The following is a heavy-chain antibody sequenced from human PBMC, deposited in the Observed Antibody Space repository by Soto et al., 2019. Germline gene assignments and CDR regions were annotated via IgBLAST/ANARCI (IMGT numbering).Heavy chain of an antibody. J-gene: IGHJ4*02. Sequence: SETISLTCSVGGECSTTYYWNWIRQPPGKGLEWIGHIHYSGSTNYNPSLKSRVTISVDTSKNQFSLKLRSVTAADTAVYSWAAGGGLPRYYWGQGTLVTVPQ. CDR1: GECSTTYY. V-gene: IGHV4-59*01. D-gene: IGHD5-12*01. CDR2: IHYSGST. CDR3: AAGGGLPRYY.